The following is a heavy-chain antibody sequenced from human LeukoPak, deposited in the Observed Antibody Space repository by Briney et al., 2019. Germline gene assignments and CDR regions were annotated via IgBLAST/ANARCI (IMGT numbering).Heavy chain of an antibody. D-gene: IGHD2-2*01. V-gene: IGHV4-61*08. CDR2: IYYSGST. J-gene: IGHJ6*02. Sequence: SETLSLTCTVSGGSISSGGYSWSWIRQHPGKGLEWIGYIYYSGSTNYNPSLKSRVTISVDTSKNQFSLKLSSVTAADTAVYYCASSAIVVVPAAAYYYYYYGMDVWGQGTTVTVSS. CDR1: GGSISSGGYS. CDR3: ASSAIVVVPAAAYYYYYYGMDV.